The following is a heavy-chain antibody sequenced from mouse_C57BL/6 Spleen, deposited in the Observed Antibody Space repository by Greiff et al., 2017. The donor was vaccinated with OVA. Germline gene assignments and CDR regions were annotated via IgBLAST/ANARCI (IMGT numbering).Heavy chain of an antibody. CDR2: ISSGSSTI. Sequence: DVQLVESGGGLVKPGGSLKLSCAASGFTFSDYGMHWVRQAPEKGLAWVAYISSGSSTIYYADTVQGRLTLPSDHAKNTLCQQRSSLRAEDAAMDYGAGDDYGSGGCDDWGQGTTLTVAS. CDR3: AGDDYGSGGCDD. CDR1: GFTFSDYG. V-gene: IGHV5-17*01. D-gene: IGHD1-1*01. J-gene: IGHJ2*01.